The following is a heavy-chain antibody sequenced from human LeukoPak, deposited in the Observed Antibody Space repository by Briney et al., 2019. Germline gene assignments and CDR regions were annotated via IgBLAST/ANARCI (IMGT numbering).Heavy chain of an antibody. CDR2: INHSGST. CDR3: AREGITMVRGAPFDY. CDR1: GGSFSGYY. V-gene: IGHV4-34*01. D-gene: IGHD3-10*01. Sequence: SETLSLTCAVYGGSFSGYYWSWIRQPPGKGLEWIGEINHSGSTNYNPSLKSRVTISVDTSKNQFSLKLSSVTAADTAVYYCAREGITMVRGAPFDYWGQGTLVTASS. J-gene: IGHJ4*02.